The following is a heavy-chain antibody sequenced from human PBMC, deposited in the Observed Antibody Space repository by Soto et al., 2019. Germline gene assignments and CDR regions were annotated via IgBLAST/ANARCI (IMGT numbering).Heavy chain of an antibody. V-gene: IGHV1-69*01. CDR3: ARDVSPDTMGFRGYDL. D-gene: IGHD3-10*01. CDR2: FIPIFVSA. J-gene: IGHJ4*02. CDR1: GGTVSSYA. Sequence: QLHLVQSGAEVKKAGSSVKVSCKASGGTVSSYANTWVRQAPGKGLEWMGVFIPIFVSAHYAPKFQGRITITADESTSTAYMELSGLTSEDTAIYYCARDVSPDTMGFRGYDLWGQGTQVTVSS.